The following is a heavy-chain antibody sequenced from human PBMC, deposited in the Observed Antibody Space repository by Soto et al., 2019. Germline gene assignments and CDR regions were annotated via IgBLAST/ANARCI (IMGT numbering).Heavy chain of an antibody. V-gene: IGHV3-30-3*01. CDR2: ISYDGSNK. CDR3: ARNPVVTALIDY. J-gene: IGHJ4*02. D-gene: IGHD2-21*02. CDR1: GFTFSSYA. Sequence: GGSLRLSCAASGFTFSSYAMHWVRQAPGKGLEWVAVISYDGSNKYYADSVKGRFTISRDNSKNTLYLQMNSLRAEDTAVYYCARNPVVTALIDYWGKGTLVTVSS.